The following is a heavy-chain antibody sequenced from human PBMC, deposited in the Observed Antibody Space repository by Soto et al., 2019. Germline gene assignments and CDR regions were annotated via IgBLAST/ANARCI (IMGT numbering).Heavy chain of an antibody. CDR1: GFSLNNYW. D-gene: IGHD5-12*01. CDR2: IYRDGTT. V-gene: IGHV3-74*01. J-gene: IGHJ4*02. Sequence: PGGSLRLSCAVSGFSLNNYWMHWVRQRPGKGLVWVARIYRDGTTSYADSVKGRFTISRDNAKNTVSLQMNSLKDEDTAVYYCMRGNTGYGNFDYWGQGTPVTV. CDR3: MRGNTGYGNFDY.